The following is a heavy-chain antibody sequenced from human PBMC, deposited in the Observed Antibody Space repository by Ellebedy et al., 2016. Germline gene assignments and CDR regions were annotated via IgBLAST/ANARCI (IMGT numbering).Heavy chain of an antibody. CDR2: INSDGSST. J-gene: IGHJ4*02. V-gene: IGHV3-74*01. D-gene: IGHD3-16*01. Sequence: GGSLRLSCAASGFTVSSNYMNWVRQSPGKGLVWVSRINSDGSSTSYADSVKGRFTISRDNAKNTLYLQMNSLRAEDTAVYYCAKEGGAYLEDPYFDYWGQGTLVTVSS. CDR3: AKEGGAYLEDPYFDY. CDR1: GFTVSSNY.